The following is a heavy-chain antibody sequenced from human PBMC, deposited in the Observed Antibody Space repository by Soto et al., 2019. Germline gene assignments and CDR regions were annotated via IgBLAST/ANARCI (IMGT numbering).Heavy chain of an antibody. V-gene: IGHV4-30-4*01. J-gene: IGHJ4*02. D-gene: IGHD3-10*01. CDR3: AALLAGG. CDR1: GASVTSGDFY. CDR2: VYYNESA. Sequence: QVQLQEPGPRLVSPSETLSLTCTVSGASVTSGDFYWSWIRQPPGKGLEWIGYVYYNESAYYNPSLKSRTIISVDTSKNHFTLELSSVTAADTAVYYCAALLAGGWGQGSLVTVSS.